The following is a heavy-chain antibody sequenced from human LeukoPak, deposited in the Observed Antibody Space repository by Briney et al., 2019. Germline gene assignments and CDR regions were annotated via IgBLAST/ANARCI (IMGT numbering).Heavy chain of an antibody. Sequence: GGSLRLSCAASGFTVSSNYMSWVRQAPGKGLEWVSVIYSGGGTYYADSVKGRFTISRDNSKNSLYLQMNSLRDEDTAVYYCAGMIDYNYGYAFDYWGQGTLVTVSS. CDR3: AGMIDYNYGYAFDY. CDR2: IYSGGGT. V-gene: IGHV3-66*01. J-gene: IGHJ4*02. D-gene: IGHD5-18*01. CDR1: GFTVSSNY.